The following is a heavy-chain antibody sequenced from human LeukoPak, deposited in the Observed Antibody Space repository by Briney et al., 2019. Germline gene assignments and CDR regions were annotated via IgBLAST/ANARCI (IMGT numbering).Heavy chain of an antibody. J-gene: IGHJ4*02. D-gene: IGHD6-13*01. Sequence: ASVKVSCKVSGYTLTELSMHWVRQAPGKGLEWMGGFDPEDGETTYAQKFQGRVTMTEDTSTDTAYMELSSLRSEDTAVYYCATDKPGIAAAGKDYWGQGTLVTVSS. CDR2: FDPEDGET. V-gene: IGHV1-24*01. CDR3: ATDKPGIAAAGKDY. CDR1: GYTLTELS.